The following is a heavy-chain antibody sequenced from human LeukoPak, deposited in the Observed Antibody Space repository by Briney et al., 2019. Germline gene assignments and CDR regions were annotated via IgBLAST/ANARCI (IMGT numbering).Heavy chain of an antibody. J-gene: IGHJ4*02. CDR2: ISYDGSNK. D-gene: IGHD5-12*01. Sequence: GGSLRLSCVASGFGFSGYGMHWVRQAPGKGLEWVAVISYDGSNKYYADSVKGRFTISRDNSKNTLYLQMNSLRAEDTAVYYCAKAFSGYDYLDYWGQGTLVTVSS. CDR1: GFGFSGYG. CDR3: AKAFSGYDYLDY. V-gene: IGHV3-30*18.